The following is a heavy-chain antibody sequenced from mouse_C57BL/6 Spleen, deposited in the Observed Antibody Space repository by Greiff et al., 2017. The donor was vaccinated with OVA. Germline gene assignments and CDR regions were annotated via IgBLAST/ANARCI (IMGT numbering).Heavy chain of an antibody. Sequence: EVKVVESGGGLVKPGGSLKLPCAASGFTFSDYGMHWVRQAPEKGLEWVAYISSGSSTIYYADTVKGRFTISSDNAKNTLFLQMTSLRSEYTAMYYCARPDGYDGNYYAMDYWGQGTSVTVSS. D-gene: IGHD2-2*01. CDR2: ISSGSSTI. CDR1: GFTFSDYG. CDR3: ARPDGYDGNYYAMDY. J-gene: IGHJ4*01. V-gene: IGHV5-17*01.